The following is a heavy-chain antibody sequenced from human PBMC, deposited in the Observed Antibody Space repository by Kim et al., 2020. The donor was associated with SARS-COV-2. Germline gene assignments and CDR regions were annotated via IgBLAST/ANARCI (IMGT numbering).Heavy chain of an antibody. V-gene: IGHV3-23*01. J-gene: IGHJ4*02. CDR3: AKRVPYYFDC. CDR1: GFTFSSYA. D-gene: IGHD6-6*01. CDR2: FGKSGNT. Sequence: GGSLRLSCAASGFTFSSYAMSWVRQAPGKGLEWVSTFGKSGNTYYADSVKGRFTISRDNSKNTLYLQMNSLRAEDTAVYYCAKRVPYYFDCWGQGTLVTVSS.